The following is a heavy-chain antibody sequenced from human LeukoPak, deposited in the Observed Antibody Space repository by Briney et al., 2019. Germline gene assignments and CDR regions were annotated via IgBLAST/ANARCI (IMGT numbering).Heavy chain of an antibody. V-gene: IGHV4-34*01. J-gene: IGHJ4*02. D-gene: IGHD5-12*01. Sequence: PSQTLSLTCTVSGGSINSGYYWSWIRQSPGKGLEWIGEINHRGSTNYNPSLKRRVTISLDTSKNQFSLKLSSVTAADTAVYYCARDEMVATWDYWGQGTLVTVSS. CDR3: ARDEMVATWDY. CDR2: INHRGST. CDR1: GGSINSGYY.